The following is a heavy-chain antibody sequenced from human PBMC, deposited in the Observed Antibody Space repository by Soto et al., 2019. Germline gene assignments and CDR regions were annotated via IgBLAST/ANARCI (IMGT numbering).Heavy chain of an antibody. CDR2: ISSSGSTI. J-gene: IGHJ4*02. CDR3: ASPNYYDSSGYLY. D-gene: IGHD3-22*01. CDR1: GFTFSSYE. V-gene: IGHV3-48*03. Sequence: GGSLRLSCAASGFTFSSYEMNWVRQAPGKGLEWVSYISSSGSTIYYADSVKGRFTISRDNAKNSLYLQMNSLRAEDTAVYYCASPNYYDSSGYLYWGQGTLVTVSS.